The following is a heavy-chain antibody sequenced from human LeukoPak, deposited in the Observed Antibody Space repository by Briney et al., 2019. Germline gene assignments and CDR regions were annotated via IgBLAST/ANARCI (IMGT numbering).Heavy chain of an antibody. V-gene: IGHV1-2*02. CDR3: ASYPRYSSSPPFDY. CDR2: INPNTGHT. J-gene: IGHJ4*02. Sequence: GASVKVSCKASGYAFTGQDMHWVREAPGQGLEWMGWINPNTGHTNYAQKFQGRVTMTRDTTMSTAYMELSRLTSHDTAVYYCASYPRYSSSPPFDYWGQGTLVTVSS. CDR1: GYAFTGQD. D-gene: IGHD6-19*01.